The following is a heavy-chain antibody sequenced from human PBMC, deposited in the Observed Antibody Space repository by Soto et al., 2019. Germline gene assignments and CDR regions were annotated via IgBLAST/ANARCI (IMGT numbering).Heavy chain of an antibody. V-gene: IGHV1-18*04. CDR3: ARANTAMVREDY. Sequence: ASVKVSCKASCYTFPSYGISCVRQAPGQGLEWMGWISAYNGNTNYAQKLQGRVTMTTDTSTSTAYMELRSLRSDDTAVYYCARANTAMVREDYWGQGTLVTVSS. J-gene: IGHJ4*02. CDR2: ISAYNGNT. D-gene: IGHD5-18*01. CDR1: CYTFPSYG.